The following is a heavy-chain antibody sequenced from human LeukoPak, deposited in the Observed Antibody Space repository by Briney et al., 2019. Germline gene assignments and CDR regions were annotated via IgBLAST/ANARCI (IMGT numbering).Heavy chain of an antibody. CDR1: GGSISSYY. V-gene: IGHV4-34*01. D-gene: IGHD2-21*01. CDR3: ARAIRLSYYYYYYMDV. J-gene: IGHJ6*03. CDR2: INHSGST. Sequence: SETLSLTCTVSGGSISSYYWSWIRQPPGKGLEWIGEINHSGSTNYNPSLKSRVTISVDTSKNQFSLKLSSVTAADTAVYYCARAIRLSYYYYYYMDVWGKGTTVTVSS.